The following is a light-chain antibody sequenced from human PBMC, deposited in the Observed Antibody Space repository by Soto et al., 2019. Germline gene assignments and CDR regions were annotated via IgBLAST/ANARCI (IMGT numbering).Light chain of an antibody. V-gene: IGKV3-15*01. Sequence: EIVMTQSPATLSVSPGERATLSCRASQRFSSNLAWYQQKPGHAPRLLIYGASTRDTGIPARFSGSGSGTEFTLTISSLQSEDFAVYYCQQYNNWPLTFGQGTKVAIK. CDR1: QRFSSN. J-gene: IGKJ1*01. CDR2: GAS. CDR3: QQYNNWPLT.